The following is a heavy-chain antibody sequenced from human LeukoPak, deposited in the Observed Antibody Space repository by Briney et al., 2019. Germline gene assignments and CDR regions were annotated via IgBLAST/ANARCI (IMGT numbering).Heavy chain of an antibody. J-gene: IGHJ4*02. D-gene: IGHD3-22*01. CDR1: GYTFTGYY. Sequence: ASVKVSCKASGYTFTGYYLHWVRRAPGQGREWRGWINPNGGGTNYAQKFQGRGTMTRDTTISTAYMELSRLRSDDAAVFYCARGDSSPYYYFDYWGQGTLVTVSS. CDR3: ARGDSSPYYYFDY. CDR2: INPNGGGT. V-gene: IGHV1-2*02.